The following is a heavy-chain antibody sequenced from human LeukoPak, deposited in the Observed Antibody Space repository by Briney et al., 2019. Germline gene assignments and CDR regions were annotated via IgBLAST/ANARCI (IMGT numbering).Heavy chain of an antibody. J-gene: IGHJ5*02. CDR3: ARDRPYHDILTGYLAPRNWFDP. V-gene: IGHV4-30-2*01. CDR1: GGSISSGGYY. Sequence: SETLSPTCTVSGGSISSGGYYWSWIRQPPGKGLEWIGYIYHSGSTYYNPSLKSRVTISVDRSKNQFSLKLSSVTAADTAVYYCARDRPYHDILTGYLAPRNWFDPWGQGTLVTVSS. CDR2: IYHSGST. D-gene: IGHD3-9*01.